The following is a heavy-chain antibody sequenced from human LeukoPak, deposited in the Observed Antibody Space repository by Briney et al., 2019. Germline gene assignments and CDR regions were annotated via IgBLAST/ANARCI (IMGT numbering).Heavy chain of an antibody. CDR2: ISSSSSYI. Sequence: GGSLRLSCAASGFTFSSYSMNWVRQAPGKGLEWVSSISSSSSYIYYADSVKGRFTISRDNAKNSLYLQMNSLRAEDTAVYYCARDDYYGSGSYWGAFDIWGQGTMVTVSS. J-gene: IGHJ3*02. CDR3: ARDDYYGSGSYWGAFDI. D-gene: IGHD3-10*01. CDR1: GFTFSSYS. V-gene: IGHV3-21*01.